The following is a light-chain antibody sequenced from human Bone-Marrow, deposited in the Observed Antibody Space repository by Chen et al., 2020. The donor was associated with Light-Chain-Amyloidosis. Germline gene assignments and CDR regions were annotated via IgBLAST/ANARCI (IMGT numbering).Light chain of an antibody. CDR3: QSYDNTLNGWV. J-gene: IGLJ3*02. CDR2: GNR. V-gene: IGLV1-40*01. Sequence: QSLMTQPPSVSGAPGQTVTISCTGTITNVGAGYYVQWYQQLPGTAPKLLIYGNRNRPSGVPDRFSGSKSGTSASLTITGLQTEDEADYHCQSYDNTLNGWVFGGGTKLTVL. CDR1: ITNVGAGYY.